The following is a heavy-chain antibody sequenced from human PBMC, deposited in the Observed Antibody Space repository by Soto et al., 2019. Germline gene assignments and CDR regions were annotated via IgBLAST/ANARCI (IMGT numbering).Heavy chain of an antibody. CDR3: ASGYATVWRLVRY. J-gene: IGHJ4*02. D-gene: IGHD2-2*01. CDR1: GGSLSGYY. CDR2: ISHRGNT. V-gene: IGHV4-34*01. Sequence: QVQLQQWGAGLLKPWETLSLTCAVYGGSLSGYYWTWIRQPPGKGLEWIGEISHRGNTDYNPSLKSRVTISVDMSKNQVSLNLDSVTVADTAVYFCASGYATVWRLVRYWGQGTLLTVSS.